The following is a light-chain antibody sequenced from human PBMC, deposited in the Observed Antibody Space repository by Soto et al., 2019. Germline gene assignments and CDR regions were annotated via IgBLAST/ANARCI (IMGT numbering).Light chain of an antibody. CDR1: SSDVGGYNY. CDR3: NSYTSSSTYV. CDR2: VVS. V-gene: IGLV2-14*03. J-gene: IGLJ1*01. Sequence: QSALTQPASVSGSPGQSIAISCTGTSSDVGGYNYVTWYQQHPGKAPKLMIYVVSNRPSGVSDRFSGSKSGNTASLTISGLQAEDEGDYYCNSYTSSSTYVFGTGTKLTVL.